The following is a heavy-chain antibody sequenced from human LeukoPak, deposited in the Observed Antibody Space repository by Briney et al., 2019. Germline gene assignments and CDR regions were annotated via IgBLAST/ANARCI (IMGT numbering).Heavy chain of an antibody. CDR2: IHQSGST. Sequence: PSETLSLTCTVSGGSISSSSYYWGWIRQPPGKGLEWIGNIHQSGSTSYNPSLQSRVTISVDTSKNQFSLKLSSVTAADTAVYYCARLEITFGGVIAAWGQGTLVTVSS. CDR1: GGSISSSSYY. V-gene: IGHV4-39*07. J-gene: IGHJ5*02. D-gene: IGHD3-16*02. CDR3: ARLEITFGGVIAA.